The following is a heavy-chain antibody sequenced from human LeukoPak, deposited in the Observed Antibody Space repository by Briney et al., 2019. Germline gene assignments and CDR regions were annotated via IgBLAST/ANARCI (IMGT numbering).Heavy chain of an antibody. J-gene: IGHJ4*02. V-gene: IGHV3-66*01. CDR2: IYAGDTI. D-gene: IGHD3/OR15-3a*01. CDR1: GFSVRNNY. Sequence: GGSLRLSCVVSGFSVRNNYVSWVRQAPGKGLEWVSVIYAGDTIHYADSVKGRFTISRDNSKNTVYLQMNSLRAEDTALYYCATIGTGDYREDSWGRGTLVTVSS. CDR3: ATIGTGDYREDS.